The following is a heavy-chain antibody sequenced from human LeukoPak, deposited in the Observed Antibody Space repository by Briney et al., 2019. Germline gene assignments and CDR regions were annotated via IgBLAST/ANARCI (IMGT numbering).Heavy chain of an antibody. Sequence: ASVKVSCKASGYTFTSYAMHWVRQAPGQGLEWMGIINPSGGSTSYAQKFQGRVTMTRDTSMSTVYMELSSLRSEDTAVYYCARDIVVVPAAMMALDYWGQGTLVTVSS. J-gene: IGHJ4*02. CDR1: GYTFTSYA. CDR3: ARDIVVVPAAMMALDY. V-gene: IGHV1-46*01. CDR2: INPSGGST. D-gene: IGHD2-2*01.